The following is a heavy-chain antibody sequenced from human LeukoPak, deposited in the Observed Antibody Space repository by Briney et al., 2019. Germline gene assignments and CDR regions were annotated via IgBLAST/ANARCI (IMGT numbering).Heavy chain of an antibody. Sequence: SETLSLTCTVSGGSISSSSYYWGWIRQPPGKGLEWIGSIYYSGSTYHNPSLKSRVTISVDTSKHQFSLKLSSVTAADTAVYYCARRFRAFDYWGQGTLVTVSS. CDR1: GGSISSSSYY. J-gene: IGHJ4*02. V-gene: IGHV4-39*01. CDR3: ARRFRAFDY. CDR2: IYYSGST. D-gene: IGHD3-10*01.